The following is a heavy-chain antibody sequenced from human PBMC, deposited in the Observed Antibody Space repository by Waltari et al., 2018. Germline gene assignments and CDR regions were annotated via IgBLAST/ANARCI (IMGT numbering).Heavy chain of an antibody. D-gene: IGHD3-10*01. Sequence: EVQLVESGGHLIQPGGSLRLSCAASSFNVGSYYMNWVRQAPGKGLEWVSILYHAGNTYYADSVKGRFTFSRDNSKNTLYLQMNSLRAEDTAVYYCARGNTKYGMDVWGQGTTVTVSS. CDR1: SFNVGSYY. J-gene: IGHJ6*02. CDR2: LYHAGNT. CDR3: ARGNTKYGMDV. V-gene: IGHV3-53*01.